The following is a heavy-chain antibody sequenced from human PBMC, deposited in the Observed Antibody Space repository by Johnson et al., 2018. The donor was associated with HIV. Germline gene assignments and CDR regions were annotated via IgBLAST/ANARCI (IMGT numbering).Heavy chain of an antibody. J-gene: IGHJ3*02. V-gene: IGHV3-15*01. D-gene: IGHD2/OR15-2a*01. CDR3: AKNSAAFDI. CDR1: GFTFSSYG. Sequence: VQLVESGGGVVQPGGSLRLSCAASGFTFSSYGMHWVRQAPGKGLEWVGRIKSKTDGGTTDYAAPVKGRFTISRDDSKNTLYLQMNSLRAEDTAVYYCAKNSAAFDIWGQGTMVTVSS. CDR2: IKSKTDGGTT.